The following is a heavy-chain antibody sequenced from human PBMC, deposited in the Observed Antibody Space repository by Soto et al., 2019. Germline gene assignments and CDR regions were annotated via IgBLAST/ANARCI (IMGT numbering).Heavy chain of an antibody. D-gene: IGHD3-22*01. CDR1: GFSFSSYA. V-gene: IGHV3-23*01. J-gene: IGHJ4*02. CDR3: AKTYYYDSSGYWPDY. Sequence: AGGSLRLSCAASGFSFSSYAMSWVRQAPGKGLEWVSTISGSGGSTHYADSVKGRFTISRDNSKKTVNLQMNSLRAEDTAVYYCAKTYYYDSSGYWPDYWGQGTLVTVSS. CDR2: ISGSGGST.